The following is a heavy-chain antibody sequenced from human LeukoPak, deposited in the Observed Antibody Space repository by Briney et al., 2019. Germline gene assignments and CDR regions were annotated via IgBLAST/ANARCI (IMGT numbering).Heavy chain of an antibody. Sequence: SETLSLTCAVYGGSFSGYYWSWIRQPPGKGLEWIGEINHSGSTNYNPSLKSRVTISVDTSKNQFSLKLSSVTAADTAVYYCARGQKRWLQLGWFDPWGQGTLVTVSS. D-gene: IGHD5-24*01. V-gene: IGHV4-34*01. CDR2: INHSGST. CDR1: GGSFSGYY. J-gene: IGHJ5*02. CDR3: ARGQKRWLQLGWFDP.